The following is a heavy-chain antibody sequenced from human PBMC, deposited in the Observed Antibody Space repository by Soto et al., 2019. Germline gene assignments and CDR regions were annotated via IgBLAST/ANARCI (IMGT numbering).Heavy chain of an antibody. D-gene: IGHD2-2*01. Sequence: RASVKVSCKASGGTFSSYAISWVRQAPGQGLEWMGGIIPIFGTANYAQKFQGRVTITADESTSTAYMELSSLRSEDTAVYYCARSFVVVPAAMAYWGQGTLVTVSS. V-gene: IGHV1-69*13. CDR3: ARSFVVVPAAMAY. CDR2: IIPIFGTA. CDR1: GGTFSSYA. J-gene: IGHJ4*02.